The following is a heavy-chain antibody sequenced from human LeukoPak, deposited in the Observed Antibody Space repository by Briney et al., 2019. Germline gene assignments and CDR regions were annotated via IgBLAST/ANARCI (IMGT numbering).Heavy chain of an antibody. D-gene: IGHD5-18*01. CDR2: ISSSSSTI. Sequence: GSLRLSCAASGFTFSSYSMNWVRQAPGKGLEWVSYISSSSSTIYYADSVKGRFTISRDNSKNTLYLQMNSLRAEDTAVYYCAKDREWHTAMVIDPYFDYWGQGTLVTVSS. CDR3: AKDREWHTAMVIDPYFDY. J-gene: IGHJ4*02. CDR1: GFTFSSYS. V-gene: IGHV3-48*01.